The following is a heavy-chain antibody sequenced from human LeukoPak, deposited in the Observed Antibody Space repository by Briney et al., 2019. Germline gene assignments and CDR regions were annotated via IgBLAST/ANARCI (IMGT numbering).Heavy chain of an antibody. D-gene: IGHD5-18*01. V-gene: IGHV3-66*01. CDR2: IYSGGNT. J-gene: IGHJ4*02. CDR1: GFTVSSNF. Sequence: GGSLRLSCAASGFTVSSNFMSGVRQAQGQGLELVSVIYSGGNTYYADSVRGRFTIFRDNSKNTLYLQMNSLRAEDTAMYYCARKYTYGLDWGQGTLVTVSS. CDR3: ARKYTYGLD.